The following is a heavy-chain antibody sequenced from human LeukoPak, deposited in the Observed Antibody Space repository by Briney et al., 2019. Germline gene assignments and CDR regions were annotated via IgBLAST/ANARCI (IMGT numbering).Heavy chain of an antibody. D-gene: IGHD3-3*01. CDR1: GYTFTSHY. CDR2: INTNTGNP. CDR3: ARDPFLYYFDY. Sequence: GASVTVSCKASGYTFTSHYMHWVRQAPGQGLEWMGWINTNTGNPTYAQGFTGRFVFSLDTSVSTAYLQISSLKAEDTAVYYCARDPFLYYFDYWGQGTLATVSS. V-gene: IGHV7-4-1*02. J-gene: IGHJ4*02.